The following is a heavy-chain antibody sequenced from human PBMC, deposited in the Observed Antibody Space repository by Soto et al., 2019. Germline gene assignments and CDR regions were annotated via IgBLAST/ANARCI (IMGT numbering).Heavy chain of an antibody. CDR3: ASYQTRLSLDY. CDR2: ISGSGGST. J-gene: IGHJ4*02. D-gene: IGHD3-10*01. Sequence: GGSLRLSCAASGFTFSSYAMSWVRQAPGKGLEWVSAISGSGGSTYYADSVEGRFTISRDNSKNTLYLQMNSLRAEDTAVYYCASYQTRLSLDYWGQGTLVTVSS. CDR1: GFTFSSYA. V-gene: IGHV3-23*01.